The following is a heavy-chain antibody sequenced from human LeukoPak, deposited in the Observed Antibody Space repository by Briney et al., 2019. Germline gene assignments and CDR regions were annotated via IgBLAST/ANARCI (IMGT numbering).Heavy chain of an antibody. CDR3: ARDAKDILTGYYEDY. CDR2: ISAYNGNT. CDR1: GYTFTSYG. V-gene: IGHV1-18*01. D-gene: IGHD3-9*01. Sequence: ASVKVSCKASGYTFTSYGISWVRQAPGQGLEWMGWISAYNGNTNYAQKLQGRVTMTTDTSTSTAYMELRSLRSDDTAVYYCARDAKDILTGYYEDYWGQGTLVTVSS. J-gene: IGHJ4*02.